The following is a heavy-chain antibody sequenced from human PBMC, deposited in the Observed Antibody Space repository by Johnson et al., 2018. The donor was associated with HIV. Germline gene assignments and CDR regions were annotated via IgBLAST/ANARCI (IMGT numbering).Heavy chain of an antibody. CDR1: GFTFSSHA. CDR2: ISGRGGTT. V-gene: IGHV3-23*04. D-gene: IGHD1-26*01. CDR3: AKDKARWELLAFDI. J-gene: IGHJ3*02. Sequence: VQLVESGGGLVQPGGSLRLSCAASGFTFSSHAMSWVRQAPGKGLELVSAISGRGGTTYYADSVKGRFTISRDNSKNTLYLQMKSLRAEDTAVYHCAKDKARWELLAFDIWGQGTMVTVSS.